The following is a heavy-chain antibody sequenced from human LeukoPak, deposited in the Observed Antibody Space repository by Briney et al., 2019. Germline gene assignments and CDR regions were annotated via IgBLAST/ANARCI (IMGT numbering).Heavy chain of an antibody. Sequence: GRSLRLSCAASGFTFSSYAMHWVRQAPGKGLEWVAVISYDGSNKYYADSVKGRFTISRDNSKNTLYLQMNRLRAEDTAVYYCARALGYDSSGYNDYWGQGTLVTVSS. J-gene: IGHJ4*02. D-gene: IGHD3-22*01. CDR2: ISYDGSNK. CDR1: GFTFSSYA. V-gene: IGHV3-30-3*01. CDR3: ARALGYDSSGYNDY.